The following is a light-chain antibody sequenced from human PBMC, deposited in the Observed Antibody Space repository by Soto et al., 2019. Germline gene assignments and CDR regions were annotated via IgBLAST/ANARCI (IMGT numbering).Light chain of an antibody. V-gene: IGKV1D-13*01. Sequence: AIQLTQSPSSLSASVGDRVTITCQASQGISSALAWYQQKPGKAPKLLIYDASSLESGVPSRFSGSGSGTDFTLTISSLQPEDFATYYCQQFNNYPVTFGQGTRLEIK. CDR3: QQFNNYPVT. J-gene: IGKJ5*01. CDR1: QGISSA. CDR2: DAS.